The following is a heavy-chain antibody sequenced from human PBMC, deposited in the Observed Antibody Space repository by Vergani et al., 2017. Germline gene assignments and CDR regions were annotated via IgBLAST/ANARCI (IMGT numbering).Heavy chain of an antibody. Sequence: QVQLQESGPGLVKPSETLSLTCTVSGGSISSYYWSWIRQPAGKGLEWIGRIYTSGSTNYNPSLKSRVTMSVDTSKNQFSLKLSSVTAADTAVYYCARDIRPGNHDYGDPGWFDPWGQGTLVTVSS. J-gene: IGHJ5*02. D-gene: IGHD4-17*01. CDR1: GGSISSYY. CDR3: ARDIRPGNHDYGDPGWFDP. CDR2: IYTSGST. V-gene: IGHV4-4*07.